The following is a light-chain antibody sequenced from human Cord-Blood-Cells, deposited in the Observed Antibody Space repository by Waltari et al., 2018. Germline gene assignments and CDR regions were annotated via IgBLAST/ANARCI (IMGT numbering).Light chain of an antibody. J-gene: IGKJ4*02. V-gene: IGKV2-29*02. CDR1: QSLLHSDGKTY. CDR2: DVS. CDR3: MQGIHLPLP. Sequence: DIVMTQTRLSLSVTPGQPASISCKSSQSLLHSDGKTYLYWYLQKPGQSPELLIYDVSSRFSGVPDRFSGSAAGTEFALKISRVEAEDVGVYCGMQGIHLPLPFGGGTQVEIK.